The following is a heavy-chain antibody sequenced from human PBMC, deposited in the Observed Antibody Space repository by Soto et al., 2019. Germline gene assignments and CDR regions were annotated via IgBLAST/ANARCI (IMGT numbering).Heavy chain of an antibody. J-gene: IGHJ4*02. V-gene: IGHV4-39*01. CDR3: ARHSQTALITGFDS. CDR1: GGSIIDRRYD. D-gene: IGHD5-18*01. CDR2: VTSSGQT. Sequence: QVQLQQSGPRLVRPSETLSLRCNVSGGSIIDRRYDWVWVRQAPDKGLEWIAAVTSSGQTFSIPSLEGRVAVSSNTSKNELYLRLTSVTASDTGVYYCARHSQTALITGFDSWGQGIRVTVSS.